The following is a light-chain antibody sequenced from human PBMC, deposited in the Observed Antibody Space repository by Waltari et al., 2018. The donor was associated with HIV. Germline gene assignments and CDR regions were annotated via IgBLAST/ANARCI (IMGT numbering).Light chain of an antibody. CDR2: EAA. V-gene: IGKV3-15*01. CDR3: QQYDSGPRGIT. J-gene: IGKJ2*01. Sequence: EIVMTQSPPTLSVSPGQRVTLSCRAIQSIRAKVAWYQQRPGQAPRLLTYEAATRPTGIPARFSGSGSGTEFTLTISSLQSEDFATYFCQQYDSGPRGITFGQGTMLEIK. CDR1: QSIRAK.